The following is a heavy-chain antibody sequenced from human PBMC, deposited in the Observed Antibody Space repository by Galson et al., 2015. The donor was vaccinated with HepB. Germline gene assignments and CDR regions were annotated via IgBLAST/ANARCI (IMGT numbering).Heavy chain of an antibody. CDR1: GYTFGNYD. D-gene: IGHD2-2*02. CDR3: ARLVEVVPTTILSYYYYYYMDV. Sequence: SVKVSCKASGYTFGNYDINWVRQATGQGLEWMGWMSPNSGNTGYAQNFEGRVTMTRNTSISTAYMELSSLRSEDTAVYYCARLVEVVPTTILSYYYYYYMDVWGQGTTVTVSS. CDR2: MSPNSGNT. V-gene: IGHV1-8*01. J-gene: IGHJ6*03.